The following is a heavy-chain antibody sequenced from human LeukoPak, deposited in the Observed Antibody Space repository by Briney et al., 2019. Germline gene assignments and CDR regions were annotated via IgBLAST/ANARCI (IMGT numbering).Heavy chain of an antibody. CDR1: GFTFSSYE. D-gene: IGHD4-17*01. V-gene: IGHV3-48*03. J-gene: IGHJ5*02. Sequence: GGSLRLSCAASGFTFSSYEMNWVRQAPGKGLDWVSYISSSGSTIYYADSVKGRFTISRDNAKNSLYLQMNSLRAEDTAVYYCARTDSSGDYDEGWFDPWGQGTLVTVSS. CDR3: ARTDSSGDYDEGWFDP. CDR2: ISSSGSTI.